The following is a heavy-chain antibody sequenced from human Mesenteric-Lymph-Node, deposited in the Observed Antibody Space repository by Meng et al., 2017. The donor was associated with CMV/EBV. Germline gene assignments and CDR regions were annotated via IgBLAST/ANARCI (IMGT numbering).Heavy chain of an antibody. D-gene: IGHD3-22*01. CDR2: ISSSGSSI. CDR1: GFTFSDYY. J-gene: IGHJ4*02. V-gene: IGHV3-11*01. CDR3: ARDGYYDSSGNYD. Sequence: GESLKISCAASGFTFSDYYMSWIRQAPGKGLEWVSYISSSGSSIYYADSMKGRFTISRDSAKNSLYLQVNSLRAEDTAVYYCARDGYYDSSGNYDWGQGTLVTVSS.